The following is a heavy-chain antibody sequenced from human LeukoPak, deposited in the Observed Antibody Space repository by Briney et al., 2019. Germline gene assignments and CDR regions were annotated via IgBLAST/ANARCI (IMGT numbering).Heavy chain of an antibody. Sequence: PGGSLRLSCAASGFSFSTFAMNWVRQAPGKGLEWVSAVSDSGGSTYYADSVKGRFTISRDNSKNTLFLQMNSLRAEDTAVYYCAKDRSFNTALVYFDYWGQGSLVTVSS. CDR2: VSDSGGST. CDR3: AKDRSFNTALVYFDY. D-gene: IGHD5-18*01. CDR1: GFSFSTFA. J-gene: IGHJ4*02. V-gene: IGHV3-23*01.